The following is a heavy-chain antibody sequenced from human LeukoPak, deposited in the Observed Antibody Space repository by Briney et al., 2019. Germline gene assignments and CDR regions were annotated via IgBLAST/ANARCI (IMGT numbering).Heavy chain of an antibody. CDR3: ARVSIDSSGWYVRGGYFDY. CDR2: FIGSGGST. Sequence: GGSLRLSCAASGFTFSSYAMSWVRQAPGKGLECISGFIGSGGSTYYADSVKGRFTISRDNAKNSLYLQMNSLRAEDTAVYYCARVSIDSSGWYVRGGYFDYWGQGTLVTVSS. CDR1: GFTFSSYA. J-gene: IGHJ4*02. D-gene: IGHD6-19*01. V-gene: IGHV3-23*01.